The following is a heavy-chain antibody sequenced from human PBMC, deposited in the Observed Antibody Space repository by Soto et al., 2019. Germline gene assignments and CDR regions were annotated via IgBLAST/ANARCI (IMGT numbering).Heavy chain of an antibody. CDR1: GFTFSSYA. CDR2: ISGSGDDT. J-gene: IGHJ6*02. Sequence: GGSLRLSCAASGFTFSSYAMSWVRQAPGKGLEWVSAISGSGDDTYYADSVKGRFTISRDNSENTLHLQMNSLRAEDTALYYCAKSQMSRYYYDMDAWRHATTVTVSS. D-gene: IGHD3-16*01. CDR3: AKSQMSRYYYDMDA. V-gene: IGHV3-23*01.